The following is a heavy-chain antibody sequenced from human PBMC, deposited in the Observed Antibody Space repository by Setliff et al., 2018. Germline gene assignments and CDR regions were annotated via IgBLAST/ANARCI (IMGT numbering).Heavy chain of an antibody. J-gene: IGHJ6*02. D-gene: IGHD2-15*01. CDR3: AKDRGSAEPYYYYGMDV. CDR1: GFTFSSYW. V-gene: IGHV3-7*01. Sequence: GGSLRLSCAASGFTFSSYWMSWVRQAPGKGLEWVANIKQDGSEKYYVDSVKGRFTISRDNAKNSLYLQMNSLRAEDTAVYYCAKDRGSAEPYYYYGMDVWGQGTTVTVSS. CDR2: IKQDGSEK.